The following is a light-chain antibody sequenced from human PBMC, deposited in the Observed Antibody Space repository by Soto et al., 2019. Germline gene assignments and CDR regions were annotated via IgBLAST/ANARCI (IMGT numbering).Light chain of an antibody. J-gene: IGLJ2*01. V-gene: IGLV2-14*01. Sequence: QSVLTQPASVSGSPGQSITISCTGTSSDVGGYNYVSWYQQHPGKAPKLMIYDVSNRPSGVSNRFSGSKSGNTASLTISGLQAEDEADYYCSSYTSSLRVVFGGGTQLTVL. CDR2: DVS. CDR3: SSYTSSLRVV. CDR1: SSDVGGYNY.